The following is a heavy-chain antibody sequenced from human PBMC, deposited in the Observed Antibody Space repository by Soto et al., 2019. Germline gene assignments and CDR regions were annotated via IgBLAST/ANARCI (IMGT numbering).Heavy chain of an antibody. CDR1: GYTFTSYY. CDR2: INPSGGST. D-gene: IGHD3-22*01. Sequence: ASVKVSCKASGYTFTSYYMHWVRQAPGQGLEWMGIINPSGGSTSYAQKFQGRVTMTRDTSTGTVYMELSSLRSEDTAVYYCARAFTSYYYDSSGYTSYEYFQHWGQGTLVTSPQ. V-gene: IGHV1-46*01. J-gene: IGHJ1*01. CDR3: ARAFTSYYYDSSGYTSYEYFQH.